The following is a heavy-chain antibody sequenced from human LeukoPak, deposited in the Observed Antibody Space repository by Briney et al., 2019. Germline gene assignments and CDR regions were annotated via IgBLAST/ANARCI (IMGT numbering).Heavy chain of an antibody. Sequence: MPGGSLRLSCAASGFTFSSYSMNWVRQAPGKGLEWVSSISSSSSYIYYADSVKGRFTISRDNAKNSLYLQMNSLRAEDTAVYYCARDPDYYDSSDSGHCGQGTLVTVSS. CDR2: ISSSSSYI. J-gene: IGHJ4*02. V-gene: IGHV3-21*01. D-gene: IGHD3-22*01. CDR3: ARDPDYYDSSDSGH. CDR1: GFTFSSYS.